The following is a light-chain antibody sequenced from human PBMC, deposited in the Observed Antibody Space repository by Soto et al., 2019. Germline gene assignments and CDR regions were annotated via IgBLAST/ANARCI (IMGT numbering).Light chain of an antibody. CDR1: SSDVGGYNF. J-gene: IGLJ2*01. Sequence: QSVLTQPASVSGSPGQSITISCTGTSSDVGGYNFVSWYQQPPGKAPNLIIYEVTSRPSGVSNRFSGSKSGNVASLTISGLQAEDEADYYCSSYTTRSTLIFGGGTEVTVL. CDR3: SSYTTRSTLI. CDR2: EVT. V-gene: IGLV2-14*01.